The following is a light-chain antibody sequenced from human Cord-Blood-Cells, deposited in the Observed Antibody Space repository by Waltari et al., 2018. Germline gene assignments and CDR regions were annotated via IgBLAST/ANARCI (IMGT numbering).Light chain of an antibody. Sequence: QSALTQPASVSGSPGQSITISCTGTSSDVGSYNLVSWYQQHPGKAPKLMIYEGIKRPSGVSNRFSGSKSGNTASLTISGLQAEDEADYYCCSYAGSIWVFGGGTKLTVL. CDR3: CSYAGSIWV. J-gene: IGLJ3*02. CDR1: SSDVGSYNL. CDR2: EGI. V-gene: IGLV2-23*01.